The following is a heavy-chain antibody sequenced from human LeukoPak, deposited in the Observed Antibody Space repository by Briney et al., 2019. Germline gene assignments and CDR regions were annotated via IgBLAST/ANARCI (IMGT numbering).Heavy chain of an antibody. V-gene: IGHV3-21*01. D-gene: IGHD3-22*01. CDR3: ARGGLYYYDSSGPTLFDY. CDR2: ISSSSSYI. J-gene: IGHJ4*02. CDR1: GFTFSSYS. Sequence: GGSLRLSCAASGFTFSSYSMNWVRQAPGKGLEWVPSISSSSSYIYYADSVKGRFTISRDNAKNSLYLQMNSLRAEDTAVYYCARGGLYYYDSSGPTLFDYWGQGTLVTVSS.